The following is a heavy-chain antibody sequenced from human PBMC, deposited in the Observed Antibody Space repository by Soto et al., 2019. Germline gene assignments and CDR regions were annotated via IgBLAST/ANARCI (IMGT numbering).Heavy chain of an antibody. V-gene: IGHV3-33*01. D-gene: IGHD2-15*01. CDR2: IWYDGSNK. J-gene: IGHJ5*02. CDR3: ARDAGYCSGGSSTTTHYSWFDP. Sequence: QVQLVESGGGVVQPGRSLRLSCAASGFTFSSYGMHWVRQAPGKGLEWVAVIWYDGSNKYYADSVKGRFTISRDNSKNTLYLQMNCLRAEDTAVYYCARDAGYCSGGSSTTTHYSWFDPWGQGTLVTVSS. CDR1: GFTFSSYG.